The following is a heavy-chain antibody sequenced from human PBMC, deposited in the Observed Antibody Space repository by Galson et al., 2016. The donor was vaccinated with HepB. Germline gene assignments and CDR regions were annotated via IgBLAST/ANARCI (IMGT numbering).Heavy chain of an antibody. Sequence: SLRLSCATSGFTFTKYCMNWVRQAPGKGLEWVTFISHDGNNKYYPNFMKDRLTVSRDNSRNTLFLQIHSVRVDDTAVYYCARGHAGYSSTWDRSISYWGQGILGTVSS. CDR1: GFTFTKYC. D-gene: IGHD6-13*01. J-gene: IGHJ4*02. CDR3: ARGHAGYSSTWDRSISY. CDR2: ISHDGNNK. V-gene: IGHV3-33*08.